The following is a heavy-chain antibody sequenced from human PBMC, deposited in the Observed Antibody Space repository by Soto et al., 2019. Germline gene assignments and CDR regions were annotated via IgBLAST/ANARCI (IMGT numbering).Heavy chain of an antibody. V-gene: IGHV1-69*13. J-gene: IGHJ4*02. CDR2: IIPIFGTT. CDR1: GGTFRSFA. CDR3: ARDRDHTYDY. Sequence: SVKVSCKASGGTFRSFAIRWLRQAPGQGLEWMGGIIPIFGTTNYAQKFQGRVTVTADESTSTAYMEVTTLRSEDTAVYYCARDRDHTYDYWGQGTLVTVSS.